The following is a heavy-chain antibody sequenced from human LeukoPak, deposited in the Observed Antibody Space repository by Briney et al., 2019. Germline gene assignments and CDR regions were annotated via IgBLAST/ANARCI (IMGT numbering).Heavy chain of an antibody. Sequence: SETPSLTCTVSGGSISRHYWGWIRQSPGKGLEWIGYMFEGGKTSYNPSLKSRVTMSRDTSKNQFSLKMTSVTAADTSVYYCARFILSAVGSHFDSWGQGTLVIVSS. CDR1: GGSISRHY. CDR2: MFEGGKT. V-gene: IGHV4-59*11. D-gene: IGHD3-16*02. J-gene: IGHJ4*02. CDR3: ARFILSAVGSHFDS.